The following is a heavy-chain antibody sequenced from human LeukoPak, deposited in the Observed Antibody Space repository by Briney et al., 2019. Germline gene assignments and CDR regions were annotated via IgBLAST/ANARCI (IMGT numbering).Heavy chain of an antibody. D-gene: IGHD2-2*01. J-gene: IGHJ4*02. CDR1: GGSISSSSYY. CDR2: IYYSGST. CDR3: ARQLGYCSSTSCYADKVDY. V-gene: IGHV4-39*01. Sequence: SETLSLTCTVSGGSISSSSYYWGWIRQPPGEGLEWIGSIYYSGSTYYNPSLKSRVTISVDTSKNQFSLKLSSVAAADTAVYYCARQLGYCSSTSCYADKVDYWGQGTLVTVSS.